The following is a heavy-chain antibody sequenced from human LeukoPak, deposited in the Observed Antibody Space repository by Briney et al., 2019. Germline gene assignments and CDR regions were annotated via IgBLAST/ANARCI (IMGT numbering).Heavy chain of an antibody. V-gene: IGHV3-23*01. CDR1: GFTFSSYA. CDR2: ISGSGGST. Sequence: PGGSLRLSCAASGFTFSSYAMSWVRQAPGKGLEWVSAISGSGGSTYYADSAKGRFTISRDNSKNTLYLQMNSLRAEDTAVYYCARDTHYYGSGSPAFDIWGQGTMVTVSS. CDR3: ARDTHYYGSGSPAFDI. D-gene: IGHD3-10*01. J-gene: IGHJ3*02.